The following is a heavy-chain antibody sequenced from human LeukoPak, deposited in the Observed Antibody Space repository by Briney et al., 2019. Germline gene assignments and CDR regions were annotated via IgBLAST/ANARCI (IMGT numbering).Heavy chain of an antibody. V-gene: IGHV4-34*01. CDR3: ARVVRYYGSGSLIPYFDY. CDR2: INHSGST. CDR1: GGSFSGYY. J-gene: IGHJ4*02. D-gene: IGHD3-10*01. Sequence: SETLSLTCAVYGGSFSGYYWSWIRQPPGKGLEWIGEINHSGSTNYNPSLKSRVTISVDTSKNQFSLKLSSVTAADTAVYYCARVVRYYGSGSLIPYFDYWGQGTLVTVSS.